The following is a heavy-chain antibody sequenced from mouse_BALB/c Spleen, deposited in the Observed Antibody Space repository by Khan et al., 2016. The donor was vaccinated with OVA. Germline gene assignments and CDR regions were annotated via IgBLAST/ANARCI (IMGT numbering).Heavy chain of an antibody. CDR1: GFSLTSDG. J-gene: IGHJ2*01. V-gene: IGHV2-3*01. CDR3: AKLRVFYFDS. Sequence: QVQLKQSGPGLVAPSQSLSITCTVSGFSLTSDGVSWVRQPPGKGLEWLGVIWGDGSTNYHSALRSRLSIRKDNSKSQVFLKLDSLQTDETATYYCAKLRVFYFDSWGQGTTLTVSS. CDR2: IWGDGST.